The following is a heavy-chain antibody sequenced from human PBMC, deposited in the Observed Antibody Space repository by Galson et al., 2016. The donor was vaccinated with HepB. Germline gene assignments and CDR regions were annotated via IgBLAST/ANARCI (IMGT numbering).Heavy chain of an antibody. CDR2: LFFAGNT. CDR1: GGSIGPGAYY. Sequence: SETLSLTCSVSGGSIGPGAYYWDWIRQSPGKGLEWIGNLFFAGNTYYNPSLKSRVTISVDTSKNHFSLKLTSVTAADTAVYFCARDDRWEKGTGLDVWGQGASVTVSS. CDR3: ARDDRWEKGTGLDV. V-gene: IGHV4-39*02. D-gene: IGHD1-26*01. J-gene: IGHJ6*02.